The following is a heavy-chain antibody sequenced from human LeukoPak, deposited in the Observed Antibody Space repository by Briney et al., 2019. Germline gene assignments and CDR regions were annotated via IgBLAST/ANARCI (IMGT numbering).Heavy chain of an antibody. V-gene: IGHV3-48*01. D-gene: IGHD3-9*01. CDR1: GFTFSSYA. J-gene: IGHJ3*02. Sequence: GGSLRLSCAASGFTFSSYAMSWVRQAPGKGLEWVSYISSSSSTIYYADSVKGRFTISRDNAKNSLYLQMNSLRAEDTAVYYCARDPALRYFDWLPHYDAFDIWGQGTMVTVSS. CDR2: ISSSSSTI. CDR3: ARDPALRYFDWLPHYDAFDI.